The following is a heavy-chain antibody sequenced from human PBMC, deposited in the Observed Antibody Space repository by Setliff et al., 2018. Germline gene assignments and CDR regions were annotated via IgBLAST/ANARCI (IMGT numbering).Heavy chain of an antibody. Sequence: NPSETLSLTCSVSGGSISSGSDYWTWIRQPAGKGLEWIGYIHHSGITYYNPSLRSRVTLSVDTSKNQFSLRLTSVTAADTAVYYCARGRAGHSGHWGQGTLVTVSS. CDR2: IHHSGIT. CDR1: GGSISSGSDY. D-gene: IGHD6-19*01. CDR3: ARGRAGHSGH. V-gene: IGHV4-61*10. J-gene: IGHJ4*02.